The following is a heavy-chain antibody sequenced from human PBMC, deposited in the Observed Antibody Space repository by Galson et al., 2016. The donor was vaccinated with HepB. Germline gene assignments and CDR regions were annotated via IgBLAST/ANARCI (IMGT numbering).Heavy chain of an antibody. CDR1: GFTFSDYY. D-gene: IGHD1-14*01. V-gene: IGHV3-11*01. J-gene: IGHJ4*02. CDR2: IRNSCTPI. Sequence: SLRLSCAASGFTFSDYYMTWIRQAPGKGLEWIPYIRNSCTPIYYADSVKGRFTISRDNAKNSLYLQMNSLRVEDTAVYYCGRGLLGTTTFDYWGQGTLVTVSS. CDR3: GRGLLGTTTFDY.